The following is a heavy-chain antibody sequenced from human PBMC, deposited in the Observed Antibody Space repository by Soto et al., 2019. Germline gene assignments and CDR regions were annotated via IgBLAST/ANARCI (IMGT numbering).Heavy chain of an antibody. J-gene: IGHJ4*02. D-gene: IGHD1-7*01. CDR3: ARSKTGTTSSGFDY. CDR2: ISYDGSNK. Sequence: PGGSLRLSCAASGFTFSSYAMHWVRQAPGKGLEWVAVISYDGSNKYYADSVKGRFTISRDNSKNTLYLQMNSLRAEDTAVYYCARSKTGTTSSGFDYWGQGTLVTVSS. CDR1: GFTFSSYA. V-gene: IGHV3-30-3*01.